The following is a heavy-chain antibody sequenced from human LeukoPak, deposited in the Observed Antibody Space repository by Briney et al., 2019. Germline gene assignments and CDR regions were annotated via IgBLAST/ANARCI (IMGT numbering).Heavy chain of an antibody. D-gene: IGHD2-21*01. Sequence: GGSLRLSCTTSGFTFTDYNINWVRQAPGKGLEWVSSISSLGSYIFYANSVKGRFTISRDHAQNSLFLQMNSLRVDDTAVYYCARADQWGDYYFDYWGQGTLVTVSS. V-gene: IGHV3-21*01. J-gene: IGHJ4*02. CDR2: ISSLGSYI. CDR1: GFTFTDYN. CDR3: ARADQWGDYYFDY.